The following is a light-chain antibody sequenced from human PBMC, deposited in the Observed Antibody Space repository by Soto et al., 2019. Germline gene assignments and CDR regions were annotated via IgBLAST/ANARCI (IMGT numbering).Light chain of an antibody. J-gene: IGKJ5*01. CDR3: QQPNSFPNT. V-gene: IGKV1-39*01. Sequence: DIQMTQSPSSLSASVGDRVTITCRASQSVNTYLHWYQQKAGQAPKLLIYAASNLQSVVPSRFSGRGSGTDFTLTVESLQPEDSGTYYCQQPNSFPNTLGQGTRLEIK. CDR1: QSVNTY. CDR2: AAS.